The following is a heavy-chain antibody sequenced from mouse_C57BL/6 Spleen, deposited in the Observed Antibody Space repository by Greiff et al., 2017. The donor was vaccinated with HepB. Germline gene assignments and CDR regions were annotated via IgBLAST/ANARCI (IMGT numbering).Heavy chain of an antibody. Sequence: VQLQQSGAELARPGASVKLSCKASGYTFTSYGISWVKQRTGQGLEWIGEIYPSSGNTYYTEKFKGKATLTADTSSSTAYMELRSLTSEDSAVYFWATRDDYDGYYYAMDYWGQGTSVTVSS. CDR1: GYTFTSYG. V-gene: IGHV1-81*01. D-gene: IGHD2-4*01. CDR3: ATRDDYDGYYYAMDY. CDR2: IYPSSGNT. J-gene: IGHJ4*01.